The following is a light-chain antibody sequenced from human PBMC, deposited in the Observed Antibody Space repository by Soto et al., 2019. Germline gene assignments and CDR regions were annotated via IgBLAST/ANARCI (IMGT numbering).Light chain of an antibody. J-gene: IGKJ5*01. CDR2: DAS. Sequence: EIVLAQSPATLSLSPGERATLSCRASQSVSISLAWYQQKPGQAPRLLIYDASNRATGVPARFSGSGSGTDFTLTISSLEPEDFAVYYCQQYNIWRSITFGPGTRLEIK. CDR1: QSVSIS. CDR3: QQYNIWRSIT. V-gene: IGKV3-11*01.